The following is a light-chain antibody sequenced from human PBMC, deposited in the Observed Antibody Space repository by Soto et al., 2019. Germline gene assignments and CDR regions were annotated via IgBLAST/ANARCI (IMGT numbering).Light chain of an antibody. CDR2: GAS. V-gene: IGKV3-20*01. Sequence: EIGLTKSPGTLSLSPWGRATLSCRASQSVSRNYVAWYQQKPGQAPRLLIYGASSRASGIPDRFSGRGSGADFTPSITRREPADFALYYCQQYGRTPLTFGGGTKVDIK. CDR3: QQYGRTPLT. CDR1: QSVSRNY. J-gene: IGKJ4*01.